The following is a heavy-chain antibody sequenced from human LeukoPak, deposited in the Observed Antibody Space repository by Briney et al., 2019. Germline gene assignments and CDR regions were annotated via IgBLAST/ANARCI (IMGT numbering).Heavy chain of an antibody. CDR2: INPNSGGA. D-gene: IGHD2-21*02. J-gene: IGHJ6*04. Sequence: ASVKVSCKASGYTFTSYGISWVRQAPGQGLEWMGRINPNSGGANYAQKFQGRVTMTRATSISTANMELSRLRSDDTAVYYCARDFCGGDCYSRSTYMDVWGKGTTVTVSS. CDR1: GYTFTSYG. CDR3: ARDFCGGDCYSRSTYMDV. V-gene: IGHV1-2*06.